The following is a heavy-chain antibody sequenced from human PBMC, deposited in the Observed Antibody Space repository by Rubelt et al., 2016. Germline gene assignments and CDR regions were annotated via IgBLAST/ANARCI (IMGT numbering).Heavy chain of an antibody. D-gene: IGHD2-8*01. CDR3: ARRGYCTNGVCSELNLDYYYGMDV. J-gene: IGHJ6*02. Sequence: DGTNKYYADSVKGRFTISRDNSKNTLYLQMNSLRAEDTAVYYCARRGYCTNGVCSELNLDYYYGMDVWGQGTTVTVSS. V-gene: IGHV3-30*01. CDR2: DGTNK.